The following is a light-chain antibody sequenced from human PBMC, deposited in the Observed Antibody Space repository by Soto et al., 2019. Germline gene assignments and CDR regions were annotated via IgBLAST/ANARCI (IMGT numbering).Light chain of an antibody. CDR2: ATS. V-gene: IGKV1-39*01. CDR3: QQGYSSRWT. J-gene: IGKJ1*01. Sequence: DIQMTQSPSSLSASVGDRVTITCRASQNIRSYLNWYQQKPGKAPQLLIYATSIWQTGVPSRFSASGSGTDFSLVISDLQPEDSATYYCQQGYSSRWTSGRGTNVEI. CDR1: QNIRSY.